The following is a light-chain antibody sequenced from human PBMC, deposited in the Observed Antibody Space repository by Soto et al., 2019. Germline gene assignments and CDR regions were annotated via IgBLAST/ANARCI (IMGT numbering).Light chain of an antibody. V-gene: IGKV3-20*01. CDR1: QSVSSS. CDR2: GAS. CDR3: QHYGSSRT. Sequence: EIVLTQSPGTLSLSPGERATLSCRASQSVSSSLAWYQQKPGQAPRLLIYGASSRATGIPDRFSGSGSGPDFTLTSSRLEPEDFAVYCCQHYGSSRTFGQGTKVEIK. J-gene: IGKJ1*01.